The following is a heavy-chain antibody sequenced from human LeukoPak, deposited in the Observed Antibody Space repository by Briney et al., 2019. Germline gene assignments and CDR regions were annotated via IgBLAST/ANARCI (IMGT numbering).Heavy chain of an antibody. Sequence: GGSLRLSCAASGFTFSSYTMNWVRQAPGKGLEWVSHINVDGSGATYADSVKGRFTISRDNAKNTLYLHMNSLRAEDTAVYYCARATRIYSSGWYYSFDYWGQGTLVTVSS. J-gene: IGHJ4*02. D-gene: IGHD6-19*01. CDR1: GFTFSSYT. CDR2: INVDGSGA. CDR3: ARATRIYSSGWYYSFDY. V-gene: IGHV3-74*01.